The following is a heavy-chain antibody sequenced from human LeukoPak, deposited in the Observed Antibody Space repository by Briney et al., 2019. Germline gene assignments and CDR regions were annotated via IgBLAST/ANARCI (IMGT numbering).Heavy chain of an antibody. CDR3: AKDVRDFWSGYPNWFDP. D-gene: IGHD3-3*01. V-gene: IGHV3-30*02. Sequence: GGSLRLSCAASGFTFSSYGMHWVRQAPGKGLEWVAFIRYDGSNKYYADSVKGRFTISRDNSKNTLYLQMNSLRAEDTAVYYCAKDVRDFWSGYPNWFDPWGQGTLVTVSS. CDR2: IRYDGSNK. J-gene: IGHJ5*02. CDR1: GFTFSSYG.